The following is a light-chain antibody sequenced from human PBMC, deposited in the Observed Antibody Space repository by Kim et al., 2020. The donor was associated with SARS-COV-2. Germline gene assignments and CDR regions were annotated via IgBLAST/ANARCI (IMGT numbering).Light chain of an antibody. CDR2: KAS. J-gene: IGKJ1*01. CDR1: QSTNSW. V-gene: IGKV1-5*03. Sequence: ASVGDRVTITCRASQSTNSWLAWYQQKPGKAPKLLIYKASNLESGVPSRFSGSESGTEFTLTISSLQPDDFATYYCQQYNSYPWTFGQGTKVDIK. CDR3: QQYNSYPWT.